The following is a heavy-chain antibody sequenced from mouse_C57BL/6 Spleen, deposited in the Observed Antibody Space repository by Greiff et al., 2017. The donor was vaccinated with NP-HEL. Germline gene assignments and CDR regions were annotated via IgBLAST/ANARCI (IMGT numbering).Heavy chain of an antibody. V-gene: IGHV3-6*01. CDR1: GYSITSGYY. CDR2: ISYDGSN. J-gene: IGHJ1*03. CDR3: ARRYFDV. Sequence: EVQLQESGPGLVKPSQSLSLTCSVTGYSITSGYYWNWIRQFPGNKLEWRGYISYDGSNNYNPSLKNRNSITRDTSKNQFFLKLNSVTTEDTATYYCARRYFDVWGTGTTVTVSS.